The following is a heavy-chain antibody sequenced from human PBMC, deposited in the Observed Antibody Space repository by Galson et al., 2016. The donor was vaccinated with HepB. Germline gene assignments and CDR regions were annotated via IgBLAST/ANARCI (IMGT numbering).Heavy chain of an antibody. V-gene: IGHV3-23*01. D-gene: IGHD3-9*01. CDR2: ISGNDDST. CDR1: GFTFSSYA. Sequence: SLRLSCAASGFTFSSYAMSWVRQAPGKGLEWVSTISGNDDSTYYADSVKVRFTISRDNSKNTLYLQMNSLRAEDTAVYYCASVPYLRYFDWCGDYWGQGTLVTVSS. J-gene: IGHJ4*02. CDR3: ASVPYLRYFDWCGDY.